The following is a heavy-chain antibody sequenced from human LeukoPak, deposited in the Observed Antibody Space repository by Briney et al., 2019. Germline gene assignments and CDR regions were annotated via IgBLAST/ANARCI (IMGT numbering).Heavy chain of an antibody. J-gene: IGHJ4*02. D-gene: IGHD2-2*01. CDR1: GYTFTSYY. Sequence: ASVKVSCKASGYTFTSYYMHWVRQAPGQGLEWMGIINPSGGSTSYAQKFQGRVTMTRDTSTSTVYVELSSLRSEDTAVYYCARDAPFKYCSSTSCSGFDYWGQGTLVTVSS. CDR3: ARDAPFKYCSSTSCSGFDY. CDR2: INPSGGST. V-gene: IGHV1-46*03.